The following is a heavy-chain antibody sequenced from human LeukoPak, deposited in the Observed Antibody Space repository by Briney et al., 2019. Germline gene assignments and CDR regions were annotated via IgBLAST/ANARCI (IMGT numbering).Heavy chain of an antibody. D-gene: IGHD3-22*01. CDR3: ARELRRYDSSGYYYWGFDY. V-gene: IGHV3-74*01. Sequence: GGSLRLSCAASGFTFSSYWMHWVRQAPGKGLVWVSRINSDGSSTSYADSVKGRFTISRDNAKNTLYLQMNSLRAEDTAVYYCARELRRYDSSGYYYWGFDYWGQGTLVTDSS. CDR2: INSDGSST. J-gene: IGHJ4*02. CDR1: GFTFSSYW.